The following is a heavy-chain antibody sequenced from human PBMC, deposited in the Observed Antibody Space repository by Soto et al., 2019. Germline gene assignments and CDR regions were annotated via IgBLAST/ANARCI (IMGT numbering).Heavy chain of an antibody. D-gene: IGHD1-20*01. CDR2: INPSGGST. Sequence: QVQLVQSGAEVKKPGASVKVSCKASGYTFTSYYMHWVRQAPGQGLEWMGIINPSGGSTSYAQKFQGRVTMTRDTSTSTVYMELSSLRSEDTAVYYCAREQRGELGITGTGADMDVWGTGTTVTVSS. CDR3: AREQRGELGITGTGADMDV. V-gene: IGHV1-46*03. J-gene: IGHJ6*03. CDR1: GYTFTSYY.